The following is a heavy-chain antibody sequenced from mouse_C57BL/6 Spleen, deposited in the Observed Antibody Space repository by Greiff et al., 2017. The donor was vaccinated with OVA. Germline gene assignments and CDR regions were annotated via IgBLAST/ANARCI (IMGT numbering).Heavy chain of an antibody. CDR2: IRNKANGYTT. V-gene: IGHV7-3*01. CDR1: GFTFTDYY. Sequence: EVQRVESGGGLVQPGGSLSLSCAASGFTFTDYYMSWVRQPPGKALEWLGFIRNKANGYTTEYSASVKGRFTISRDNSQSILYLQMNALRAEDSATYYCARSSDSSGYAAWFAYWGQGTLVTVSA. CDR3: ARSSDSSGYAAWFAY. J-gene: IGHJ3*01. D-gene: IGHD3-2*02.